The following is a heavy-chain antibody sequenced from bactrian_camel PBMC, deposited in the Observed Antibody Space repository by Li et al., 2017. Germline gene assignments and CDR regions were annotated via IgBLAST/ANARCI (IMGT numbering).Heavy chain of an antibody. CDR2: LAGEDNT. Sequence: HVQLVESGGGSVTAGGSLRLSCVVTGYTHIVKTMAWFRQYPGKEREGVALLAGEDNTEYADSVKGRFTISKDNAKNTLYLQMNGLKPGDTAMYYCAASAYGGSHLRENDYNYWGQGTQVTVS. J-gene: IGHJ4*01. D-gene: IGHD6*01. CDR1: GYTHIVKT. CDR3: AASAYGGSHLRENDYNY. V-gene: IGHV3S53*01.